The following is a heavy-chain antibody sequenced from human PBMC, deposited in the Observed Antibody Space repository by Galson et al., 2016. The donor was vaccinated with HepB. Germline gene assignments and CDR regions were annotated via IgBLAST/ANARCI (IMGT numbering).Heavy chain of an antibody. CDR3: TKALRPTGPDDFFDS. CDR2: ISGSGAST. J-gene: IGHJ4*02. V-gene: IGHV3-23*01. CDR1: GFTFSNFG. Sequence: SLRLSCAASGFTFSNFGTSWVRQAPGKGLEWVSAISGSGASTYYADSAKGRFTITRDNSKNTVYLRLNRLGAEDTALYYCTKALRPTGPDDFFDSWGQGTLVTVSS. D-gene: IGHD2-8*02.